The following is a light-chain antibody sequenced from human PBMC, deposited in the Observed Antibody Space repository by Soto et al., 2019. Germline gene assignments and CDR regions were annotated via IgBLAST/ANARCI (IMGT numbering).Light chain of an antibody. CDR1: QSVSSSY. CDR3: QQYGSSPPIT. V-gene: IGKV3-20*01. CDR2: GAS. Sequence: IVLTQSPGTLSLSPGERATLSGRASQSVSSSYLAWYQQKPGQAPRLLIYGASSRATGIPDRFSGSGSGTDFTLTISRLEPEDFAVYYCQQYGSSPPITFGQGTKVDIK. J-gene: IGKJ1*01.